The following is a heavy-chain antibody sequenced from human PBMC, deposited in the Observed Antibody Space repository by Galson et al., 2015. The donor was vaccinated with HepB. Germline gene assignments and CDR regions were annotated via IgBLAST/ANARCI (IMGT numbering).Heavy chain of an antibody. CDR1: GFRFSLYA. CDR3: AKGGAYMVPFDY. V-gene: IGHV3-23*01. Sequence: SLRLSCAASGFRFSLYAMSWVRRPPGKGLEWVSVISGSDGSTYYADSVKGRFTISRDNSKNTLYLQMNSLTAEDTAVYYCAKGGAYMVPFDYWGQGTLVTVSS. J-gene: IGHJ4*02. CDR2: ISGSDGST. D-gene: IGHD4/OR15-4a*01.